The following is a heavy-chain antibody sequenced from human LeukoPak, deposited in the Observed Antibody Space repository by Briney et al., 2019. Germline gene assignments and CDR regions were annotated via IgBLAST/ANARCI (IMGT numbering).Heavy chain of an antibody. Sequence: SETLSLTCTVSGGSISSYYWGWIRQPPGKGLEWIGYVYYTGSTVYNPSLRSRVTISLDTPKNQFSLRLSSVTAADTAFYYCARFSDAFDIWGQGTMVTVSS. CDR3: ARFSDAFDI. V-gene: IGHV4-59*01. CDR1: GGSISSYY. J-gene: IGHJ3*02. CDR2: VYYTGST.